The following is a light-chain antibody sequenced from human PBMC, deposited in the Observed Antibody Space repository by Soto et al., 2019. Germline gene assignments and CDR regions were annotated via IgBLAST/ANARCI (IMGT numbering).Light chain of an antibody. CDR1: SSDVGGYNY. Sequence: QSALTQPASVSGSPGQSITISCTGTSSDVGGYNYVSWYQQHPGKVPKLMIYDVSNRPSGVSNRFSGPKSGNTASLTISGLQAEDEADYYCSSYTSSSTGVFGGGTKLTVL. CDR3: SSYTSSSTGV. CDR2: DVS. V-gene: IGLV2-14*01. J-gene: IGLJ2*01.